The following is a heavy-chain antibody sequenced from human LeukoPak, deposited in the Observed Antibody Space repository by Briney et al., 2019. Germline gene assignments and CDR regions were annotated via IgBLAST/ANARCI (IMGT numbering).Heavy chain of an antibody. Sequence: GGSLRLSCAASGFTVSSNYMNWVRQAPGKGLEWVSVIYSGGSTYYADSVKGRFTISRDNSKNTLYLQMNSLRAEDTAVYYCARGNYDSSDYYYYYMDVWGKGTTVTISS. CDR3: ARGNYDSSDYYYYYMDV. D-gene: IGHD3-22*01. CDR1: GFTVSSNY. CDR2: IYSGGST. V-gene: IGHV3-66*01. J-gene: IGHJ6*03.